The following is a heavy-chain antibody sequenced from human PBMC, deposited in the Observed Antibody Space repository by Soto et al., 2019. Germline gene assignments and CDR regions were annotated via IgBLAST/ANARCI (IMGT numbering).Heavy chain of an antibody. D-gene: IGHD6-19*01. J-gene: IGHJ4*02. CDR3: STWGRDGWYTGFF. CDR2: MNPSSGKT. Sequence: QVQLVQSGAEVKTPGASVKVSCKASGYTFTDYDINWVRQAPGQGLEWVGRMNPSSGKTDYAQNFQARVNITRDTSISTAYLELSNLGYEDTAVFYCSTWGRDGWYTGFFWGQGTLVTVAS. CDR1: GYTFTDYD. V-gene: IGHV1-8*01.